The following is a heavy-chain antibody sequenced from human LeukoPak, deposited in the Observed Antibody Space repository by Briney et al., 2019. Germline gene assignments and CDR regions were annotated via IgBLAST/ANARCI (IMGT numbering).Heavy chain of an antibody. CDR1: GDSFSSNSVT. D-gene: IGHD2-2*01. Sequence: SQTLSLTCAISGDSFSSNSVTWNWIRQSPSRGLEWLGRTYYRSTWYNDYAVSVRGRITVNPDTSKNQFSLYLNSVTPEDTAVYYCARRLTQYDCFDPWGQGILVTVSS. CDR3: ARRLTQYDCFDP. J-gene: IGHJ5*02. V-gene: IGHV6-1*01. CDR2: TYYRSTWYN.